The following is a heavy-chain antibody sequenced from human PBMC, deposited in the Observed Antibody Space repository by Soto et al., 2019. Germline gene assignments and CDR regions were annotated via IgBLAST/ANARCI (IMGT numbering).Heavy chain of an antibody. D-gene: IGHD3-10*01. CDR1: GFRFSDHY. J-gene: IGHJ4*02. Sequence: GGSLRLSCAASGFRFSDHYMTWIRQAPGKGLEWVSKISGDGTTTYYADSVKGRFTVSRDNAKNSVYLQMNSLRAEDTAVYYCASDPYYYASGFWGQGTLVTVSS. CDR3: ASDPYYYASGF. V-gene: IGHV3-11*01. CDR2: ISGDGTTT.